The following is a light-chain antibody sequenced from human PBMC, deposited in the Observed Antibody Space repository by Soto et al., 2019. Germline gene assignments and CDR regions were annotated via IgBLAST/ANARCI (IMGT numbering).Light chain of an antibody. J-gene: IGLJ3*02. CDR1: SSDVGSYNL. V-gene: IGLV2-23*01. Sequence: QSALTQPASVSGSPGQSITISCTGTSSDVGSYNLVSWYQQHPGKAPKVMIYEGSKRPSGVSNHFSGSKSGNTASLTISGLQAEDEADYYCCSYAGSSTWVFGGGTKLTVL. CDR2: EGS. CDR3: CSYAGSSTWV.